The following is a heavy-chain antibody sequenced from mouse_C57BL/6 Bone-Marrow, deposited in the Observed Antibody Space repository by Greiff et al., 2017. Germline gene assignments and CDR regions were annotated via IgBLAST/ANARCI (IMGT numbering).Heavy chain of an antibody. CDR1: GYTFTSYW. D-gene: IGHD2-2*01. Sequence: QVQLQQPGAELVKPGASVKVSCKASGYTFTSYWMHWVKQRPGQGLEWIGRIHPSDSGTNYNQKFKGKATLTVDKSSRTAYLQLSILTSEDYSVDYCARIFWLRRYYAIDYWGQGTSVTVSS. CDR2: IHPSDSGT. CDR3: ARIFWLRRYYAIDY. V-gene: IGHV1-74*01. J-gene: IGHJ4*01.